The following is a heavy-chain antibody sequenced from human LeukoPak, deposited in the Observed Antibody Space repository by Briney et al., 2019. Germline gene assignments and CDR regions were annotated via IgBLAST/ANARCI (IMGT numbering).Heavy chain of an antibody. CDR2: INPSGGST. J-gene: IGHJ4*02. D-gene: IGHD2-21*01. Sequence: ASVKVSCKASGYTLTTYYMHWVRQAPGQGLEWMGIINPSGGSTSYAQKFQGRVIMTRDTSTSTVYMELSSLRSEDTAVYYCARENGAYCGGDCFPDYFDYWGQGSLVTVSS. V-gene: IGHV1-46*01. CDR1: GYTLTTYY. CDR3: ARENGAYCGGDCFPDYFDY.